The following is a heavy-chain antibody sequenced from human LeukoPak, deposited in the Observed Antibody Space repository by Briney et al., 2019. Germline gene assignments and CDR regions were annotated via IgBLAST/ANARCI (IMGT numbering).Heavy chain of an antibody. CDR1: GGSISSADYY. CDR3: ARTGQTGNFDY. J-gene: IGHJ4*02. D-gene: IGHD7-27*01. CDR2: IYYSGST. Sequence: SETLSLTCTVSGGSISSADYYWSWIRQPPGKGLEWIGYIYYSGSTYYNPSLKSRVTISINTSKSQFSLKLSSVTAADTAVYYCARTGQTGNFDYWGQGTLVTVSS. V-gene: IGHV4-30-4*01.